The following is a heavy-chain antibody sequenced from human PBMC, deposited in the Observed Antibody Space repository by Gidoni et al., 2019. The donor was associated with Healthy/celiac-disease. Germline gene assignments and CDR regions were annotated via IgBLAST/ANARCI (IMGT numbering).Heavy chain of an antibody. J-gene: IGHJ3*02. CDR3: ATSIVVVVAASPGAFDI. CDR1: GYTLTELS. CDR2: FDPANGET. D-gene: IGHD2-15*01. Sequence: QVQLVQSGAEVKKPGASVKVSCKVSGYTLTELSMHWVRQAPGKGLEWMGGFDPANGETINAKKCQGRVTMTEETSTDTAYMGLSSLRSEDTAVYYCATSIVVVVAASPGAFDIWGKGTMVTVSS. V-gene: IGHV1-24*01.